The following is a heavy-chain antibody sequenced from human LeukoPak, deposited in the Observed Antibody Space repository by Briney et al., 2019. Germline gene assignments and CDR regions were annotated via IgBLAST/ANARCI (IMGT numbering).Heavy chain of an antibody. V-gene: IGHV3-21*01. D-gene: IGHD6-19*01. Sequence: GGSLRLSCAASGFTFSSYSMNWVRQAPGKGLEWVSSISSSSSYIYYADSVKGRFTISRDNAKNSLYPQMNSLRAEDTAVYYCARERAVAEYYFDYWGQGTLVTVSS. J-gene: IGHJ4*02. CDR1: GFTFSSYS. CDR3: ARERAVAEYYFDY. CDR2: ISSSSSYI.